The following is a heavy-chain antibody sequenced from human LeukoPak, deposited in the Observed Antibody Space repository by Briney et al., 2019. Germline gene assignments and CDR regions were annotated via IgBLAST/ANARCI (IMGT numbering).Heavy chain of an antibody. Sequence: GGSLRLSCAASGFGFSNYHMSWIRQAPGKGLEWVSYISRSSDYTNYADPVKGRFTISRDNSKNTLYLQMNSLRAEDTAVYYCANVRYFDWYYFDYWGQGALVTVSS. J-gene: IGHJ4*02. D-gene: IGHD3-9*01. CDR3: ANVRYFDWYYFDY. CDR2: ISRSSDYT. CDR1: GFGFSNYH. V-gene: IGHV3-11*03.